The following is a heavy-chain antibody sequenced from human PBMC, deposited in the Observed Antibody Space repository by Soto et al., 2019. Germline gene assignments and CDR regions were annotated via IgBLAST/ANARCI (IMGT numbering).Heavy chain of an antibody. J-gene: IGHJ4*02. CDR1: GGSISSSSYY. CDR3: ARRIVARITRRDCSGGSCYGPFDY. D-gene: IGHD2-15*01. V-gene: IGHV4-39*01. Sequence: PSETLSLTCTVSGGSISSSSYYWGWIRQPPGKGLEWIGSIYYSGSTYYNPSLKSRVTISVDTSKNQFSLKLSSVTAADTAVYYCARRIVARITRRDCSGGSCYGPFDYWGQGTLVTVSS. CDR2: IYYSGST.